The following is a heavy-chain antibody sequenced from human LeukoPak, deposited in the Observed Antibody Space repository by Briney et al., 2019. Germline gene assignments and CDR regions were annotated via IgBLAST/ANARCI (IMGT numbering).Heavy chain of an antibody. CDR3: ARAYSGRLAYFDY. J-gene: IGHJ4*02. CDR1: GCTVSCYY. V-gene: IGHV3-66*01. Sequence: GGSLRLSCAASGCTVSCYYMSWVRQAPGKGLEWVSVVYSGGSTYYADSVKGRFTISRDNSKNTLYLQMNSLRAEDTAVYYCARAYSGRLAYFDYWGQGTLVTVSS. D-gene: IGHD1-26*01. CDR2: VYSGGST.